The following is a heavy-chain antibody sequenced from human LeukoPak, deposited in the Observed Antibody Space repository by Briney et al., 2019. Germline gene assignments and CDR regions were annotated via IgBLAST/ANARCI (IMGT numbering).Heavy chain of an antibody. Sequence: ASVKVSCKASGYTFTSYGISWVRQAPGQGLEWMGWISAYNGNTNYAQKLQGRVTMTTDTSTSTAYMELRSLRSDDTAVYYCARALSGYCSGGSCHLPGYWGQGTLVTVSS. CDR2: ISAYNGNT. CDR1: GYTFTSYG. J-gene: IGHJ4*02. V-gene: IGHV1-18*01. D-gene: IGHD2-15*01. CDR3: ARALSGYCSGGSCHLPGY.